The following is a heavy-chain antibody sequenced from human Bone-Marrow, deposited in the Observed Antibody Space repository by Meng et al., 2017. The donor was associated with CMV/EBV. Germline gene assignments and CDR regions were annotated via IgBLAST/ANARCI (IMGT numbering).Heavy chain of an antibody. D-gene: IGHD1-26*01. V-gene: IGHV1-18*01. CDR1: GGTFSSYA. CDR2: ISAYNGNT. J-gene: IGHJ5*02. CDR3: ARSRVGAWTWFDP. Sequence: ASVKVSCKASGGTFSSYAISWVRQAPGQGLEWMGWISAYNGNTNYAQKLQGRVTMTTDTSTSTAYMELRSLRSDDTAVYYCARSRVGAWTWFDPWGQGTLVTVSS.